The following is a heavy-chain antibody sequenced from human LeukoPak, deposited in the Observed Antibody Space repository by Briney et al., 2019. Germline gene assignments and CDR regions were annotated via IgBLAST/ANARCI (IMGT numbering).Heavy chain of an antibody. D-gene: IGHD6-19*01. CDR3: ARAGGGSASYFAY. V-gene: IGHV3-21*05. CDR1: GFTFRSYA. CDR2: ISSSSTYT. J-gene: IGHJ4*02. Sequence: PGGSLRLSCAASGFTFRSYAMNWVRQAPGKGLEWVSYISSSSTYTKYVDSVKGRFTISRDNAKNTLYLQMNSLRAEDTAVYYCARAGGGSASYFAYWGQGALVTVS.